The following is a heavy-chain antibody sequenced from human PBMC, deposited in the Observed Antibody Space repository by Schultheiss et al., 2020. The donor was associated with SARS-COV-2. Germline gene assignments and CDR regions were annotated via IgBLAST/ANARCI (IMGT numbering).Heavy chain of an antibody. D-gene: IGHD3-10*02. CDR1: GFTFSNAW. CDR2: IKSKIDGETR. J-gene: IGHJ6*02. Sequence: GGSLRLSCAASGFTFSNAWMSWVRQAPGKGLEWVGRIKSKIDGETRDYAAPVKGRFTISRDDSKDTLFLQMNSLKTEDTAVYYCFTPGLFPGMDVWGQGTTVTVSS. CDR3: FTPGLFPGMDV. V-gene: IGHV3-15*01.